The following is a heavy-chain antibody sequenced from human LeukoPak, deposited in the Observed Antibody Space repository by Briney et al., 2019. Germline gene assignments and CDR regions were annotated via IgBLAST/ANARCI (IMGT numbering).Heavy chain of an antibody. V-gene: IGHV3-30*04. D-gene: IGHD3-9*01. CDR3: ARVEGYYDILTGYQLGGFDI. CDR2: ISYDGSNK. CDR1: GFTFSTDA. J-gene: IGHJ3*02. Sequence: TGRSLRLSCAASGFTFSTDAIHWVRQAPGKGLEWLAVISYDGSNKHYADSVKGRFTISRDNSKNTLYLQTNSLRAEDTAVYYCARVEGYYDILTGYQLGGFDIWGQGTKVTVSS.